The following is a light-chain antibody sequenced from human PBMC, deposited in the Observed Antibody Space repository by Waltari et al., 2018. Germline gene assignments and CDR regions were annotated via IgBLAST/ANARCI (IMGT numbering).Light chain of an antibody. CDR1: QSVRSSY. V-gene: IGKV3-20*01. J-gene: IGKJ1*01. CDR2: GAS. Sequence: EIVLTQSSGLLSLSPGERATLSCRASQSVRSSYLAWYQQKTGQAPRLLIYGASSRFTGIPDRFSGRWLGTDFTLSIIRLGPEDFAVYYCQQYGISPPTFGLGTQVEI. CDR3: QQYGISPPT.